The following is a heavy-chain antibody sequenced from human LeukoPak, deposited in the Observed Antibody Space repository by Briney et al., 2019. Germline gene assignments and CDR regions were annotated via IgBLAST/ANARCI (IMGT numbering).Heavy chain of an antibody. CDR2: ISSGSSDI. Sequence: GGSLRLSCAASGFTFSTYSMNRVRQAPGKGLEWVSYISSGSSDIYYADSVKGRFTISRDNAKSSLHLQMNSLRAEDTAVYYCARDIIYSGYETFDYWGQGTLVTVSS. V-gene: IGHV3-48*01. CDR3: ARDIIYSGYETFDY. J-gene: IGHJ4*02. D-gene: IGHD5-12*01. CDR1: GFTFSTYS.